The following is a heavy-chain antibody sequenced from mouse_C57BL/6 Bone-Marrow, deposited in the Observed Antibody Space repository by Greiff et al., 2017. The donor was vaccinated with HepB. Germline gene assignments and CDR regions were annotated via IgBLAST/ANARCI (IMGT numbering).Heavy chain of an antibody. V-gene: IGHV2-2*01. J-gene: IGHJ4*01. Sequence: VKLMESGPGLVQPSQSLSITCTVSGFSLTSYGVHWVRQSPGKGLEWLGVIWSGGSTDYNAAFISRLSISKDNSKSQVFFKMNSLQADDTAIYYCASSLLLRPVAGAMDYWGQGTSVTVSS. D-gene: IGHD1-1*01. CDR3: ASSLLLRPVAGAMDY. CDR1: GFSLTSYG. CDR2: IWSGGST.